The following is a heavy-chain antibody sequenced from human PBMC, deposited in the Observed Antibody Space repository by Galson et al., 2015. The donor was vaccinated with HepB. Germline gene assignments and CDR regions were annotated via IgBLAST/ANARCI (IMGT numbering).Heavy chain of an antibody. V-gene: IGHV3-21*01. CDR3: ARGSPFSQHYFHY. D-gene: IGHD2-15*01. CDR2: ISSNSHYI. J-gene: IGHJ4*02. Sequence: SLRLSCAASGFTFSDYSMSWVRQAPGKGLEWVSSISSNSHYIYYADSVKGRFTVSRDSAKSSLYLQMNGLRAEDTAVYYCARGSPFSQHYFHYWGQGALVTVST. CDR1: GFTFSDYS.